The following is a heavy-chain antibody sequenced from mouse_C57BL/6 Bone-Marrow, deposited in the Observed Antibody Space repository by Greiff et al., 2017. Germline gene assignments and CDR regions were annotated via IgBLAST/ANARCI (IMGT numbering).Heavy chain of an antibody. CDR3: ARTGYYDYFDY. J-gene: IGHJ2*01. Sequence: EVQLVESGGGLVKPGGSLKLSCAASGFTFSDYGMHWVRQAPEKGLEWVAYISSGSSTIYYADTVQGRFTISRDNAKNTLFLQMTSLRSEDTAMYYCARTGYYDYFDYWGQGTTLTVSS. CDR1: GFTFSDYG. V-gene: IGHV5-17*01. D-gene: IGHD2-3*01. CDR2: ISSGSSTI.